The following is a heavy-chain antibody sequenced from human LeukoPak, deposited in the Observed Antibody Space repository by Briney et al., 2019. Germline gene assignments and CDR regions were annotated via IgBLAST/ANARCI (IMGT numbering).Heavy chain of an antibody. J-gene: IGHJ4*02. D-gene: IGHD3-16*02. CDR2: IYRDGST. Sequence: GGSLRLSCAASGFTVSSNYMSWVRQGPGKGLEWVSVIYRDGSTYYADSVRGRFTISRDNSKNTLYVQMNSLRAEDTAVYYCARGVGRLGELSLYYGRASFFDYWGQGTLVTVSS. CDR1: GFTVSSNY. V-gene: IGHV3-53*01. CDR3: ARGVGRLGELSLYYGRASFFDY.